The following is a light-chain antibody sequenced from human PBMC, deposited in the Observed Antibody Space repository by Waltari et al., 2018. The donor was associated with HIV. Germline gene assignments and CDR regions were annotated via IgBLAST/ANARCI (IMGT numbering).Light chain of an antibody. Sequence: QSVLTQPPSVSAAPGQQVTISCSGNSSHIGHTYVSWYHQSPGTAPTLLIFENNQRPSGIPDRFSGSKSGTSATLGISGLQTGDEADYYCGTWDTSLSALVFGGGTKLTVL. CDR3: GTWDTSLSALV. V-gene: IGLV1-51*02. CDR2: ENN. J-gene: IGLJ2*01. CDR1: SSHIGHTY.